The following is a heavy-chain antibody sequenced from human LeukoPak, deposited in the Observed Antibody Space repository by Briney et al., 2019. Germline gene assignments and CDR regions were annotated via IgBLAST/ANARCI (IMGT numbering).Heavy chain of an antibody. CDR2: ISYSGSA. V-gene: IGHV4-30-4*01. CDR1: GGSISSYY. Sequence: SETLSLTCTVSGGSISSYYWSWIRQSPGKGLEWIGYISYSGSAYYNPSLKSRVTMSVDTSKNQFSLNLSSVTVADTAVYYCARGSAAVTDYWGQGTLVTVSS. CDR3: ARGSAAVTDY. J-gene: IGHJ4*02. D-gene: IGHD2-15*01.